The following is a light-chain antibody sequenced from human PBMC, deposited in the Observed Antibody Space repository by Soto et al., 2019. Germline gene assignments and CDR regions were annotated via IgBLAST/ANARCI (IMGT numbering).Light chain of an antibody. J-gene: IGKJ2*01. CDR1: QSVSTA. CDR3: QQRRKRPST. Sequence: EVVLTQSPVTLSLSPGDRAALSCRASQSVSTAVAWYQQKPGQAPRLLIYDASDRATGVPARFSGSGSETDFTLPISSVEREDFAVYYCQQRRKRPSTFGQGTKLHI. CDR2: DAS. V-gene: IGKV3-11*01.